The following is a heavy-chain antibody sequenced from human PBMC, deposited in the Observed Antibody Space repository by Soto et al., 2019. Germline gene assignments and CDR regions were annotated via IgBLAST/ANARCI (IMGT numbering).Heavy chain of an antibody. Sequence: ASVKVSCKASDYTFTSYGIIWVRQAPGQGLEWIGWISVYNGNTNYAQKFRGRVTMTTDISTTTAYMGMRSLRSDDTAVYYCARSGSSWNLREFDYWGQGTLVTVSS. J-gene: IGHJ4*02. V-gene: IGHV1-18*01. CDR1: DYTFTSYG. CDR2: ISVYNGNT. CDR3: ARSGSSWNLREFDY. D-gene: IGHD6-13*01.